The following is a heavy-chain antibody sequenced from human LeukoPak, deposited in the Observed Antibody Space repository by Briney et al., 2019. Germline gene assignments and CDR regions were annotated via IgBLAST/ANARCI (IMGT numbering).Heavy chain of an antibody. CDR2: ISGSGGST. D-gene: IGHD3-9*01. V-gene: IGHV3-23*01. J-gene: IGHJ4*02. Sequence: GGSLRLSCAASGFTFSPYAMSWVRQAPGKGLEWVSTISGSGGSTYYADSVKGRFTISRDNSKNTLYLQMNSLRAEDTATYYCAKVQDYDILDGYYIAGGKFDHWGQGTLVTVSS. CDR1: GFTFSPYA. CDR3: AKVQDYDILDGYYIAGGKFDH.